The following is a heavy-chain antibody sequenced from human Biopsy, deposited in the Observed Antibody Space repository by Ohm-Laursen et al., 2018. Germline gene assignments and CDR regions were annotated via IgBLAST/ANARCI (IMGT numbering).Heavy chain of an antibody. CDR1: RGSFGGYY. D-gene: IGHD3-10*01. V-gene: IGHV4-59*01. CDR2: IHNDDT. J-gene: IGHJ6*02. CDR3: SRGRVEKGTRSPSWGLYDSYYKYHAMDV. Sequence: SETLSLTCTVSRGSFGGYYWSWIRQTPGRGLQYIAYIHNDDTNYNPSLVSRVTISLDTSKNQFSLKLTSETAADAGVYFCSRGRVEKGTRSPSWGLYDSYYKYHAMDVWGPGTAVTVSS.